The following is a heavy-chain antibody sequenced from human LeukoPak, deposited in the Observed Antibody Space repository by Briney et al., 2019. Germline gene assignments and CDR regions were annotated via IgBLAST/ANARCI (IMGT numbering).Heavy chain of an antibody. Sequence: SETLSLTCTVSGGSIRSQYWSWIRQPPGKGLEWIAYTYYSGSSDHNPSLESRVTISVDTSKNQVSLNLKSVTAADTAVYYCARGGLSPFHFWGQGTMVILSS. V-gene: IGHV4-59*11. D-gene: IGHD3/OR15-3a*01. CDR1: GGSIRSQY. J-gene: IGHJ3*01. CDR2: TYYSGSS. CDR3: ARGGLSPFHF.